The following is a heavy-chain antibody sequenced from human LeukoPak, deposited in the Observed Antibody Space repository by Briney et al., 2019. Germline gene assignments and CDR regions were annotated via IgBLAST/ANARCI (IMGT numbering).Heavy chain of an antibody. CDR1: GGSFSGYY. J-gene: IGHJ6*03. V-gene: IGHV4-34*01. CDR3: ARRFYYYMDV. Sequence: PSETLSLTCAVYGGSFSGYYWSWIRQPPGKGLEWIGEINHSGSTNYNPSLKSRVTISVDTSKNQFSLKLSSVTAADTAVYYCARRFYYYMDVRGKGTTVTVSS. CDR2: INHSGST.